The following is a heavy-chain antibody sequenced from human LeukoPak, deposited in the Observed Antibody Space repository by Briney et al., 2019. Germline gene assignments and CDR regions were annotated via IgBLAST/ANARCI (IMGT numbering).Heavy chain of an antibody. CDR2: IIPIFGIA. CDR1: GGTFSSYA. CDR3: ARDKKGSTSCYGPGRGKCYYGMDV. D-gene: IGHD2-2*01. Sequence: ASVKVSCKASGGTFSSYAISWVRQAPGQGLEWMGRIIPIFGIANYAQKFQGRVTITADKSTSTAYMGLSSLRSEDTAVYYCARDKKGSTSCYGPGRGKCYYGMDVWGQGTTVTVSS. V-gene: IGHV1-69*04. J-gene: IGHJ6*02.